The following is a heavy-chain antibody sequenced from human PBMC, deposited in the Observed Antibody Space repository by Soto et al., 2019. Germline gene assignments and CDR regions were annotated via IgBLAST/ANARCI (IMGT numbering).Heavy chain of an antibody. CDR1: GYSFTNYW. D-gene: IGHD6-13*01. Sequence: GEALKISCQGSGYSFTNYWVGWVRQIPGRGLEWMGIIHPGDSDTRYSPFFQGQVTISADKSISTAYLQWSSLKASDTAMYYCARHNRYSSTWFEGWFDPWGQGTLVTVSS. CDR2: IHPGDSDT. J-gene: IGHJ5*02. V-gene: IGHV5-51*01. CDR3: ARHNRYSSTWFEGWFDP.